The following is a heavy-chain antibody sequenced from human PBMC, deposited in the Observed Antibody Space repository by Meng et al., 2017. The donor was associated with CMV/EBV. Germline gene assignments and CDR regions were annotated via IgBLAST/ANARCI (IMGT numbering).Heavy chain of an antibody. CDR1: GGSISSSSYY. CDR3: AGSITMIVDFDY. Sequence: SETLSLTCTASGGSISSSSYYWGWIRQPPGKGLEWIGSIYYSGSTYYNPSLKSRVTISVDTSKNQFSLKLSSVTAADTAVYYCAGSITMIVDFDYWGQGTLVTVSS. D-gene: IGHD3-22*01. CDR2: IYYSGST. J-gene: IGHJ4*02. V-gene: IGHV4-39*07.